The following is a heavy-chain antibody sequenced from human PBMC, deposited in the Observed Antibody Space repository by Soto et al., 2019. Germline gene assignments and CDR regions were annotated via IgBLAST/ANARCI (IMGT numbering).Heavy chain of an antibody. Sequence: GGSLRLSCAASGLTVSSNSMSWVRQAPGKGLEWVSLIYTDGGTYYGDSVKGRFTISRDTSKNTLSLQMTSLRADDTAVYYCARDNSMLGAPFHYWGQGTLVTVSS. V-gene: IGHV3-53*01. J-gene: IGHJ4*02. CDR1: GLTVSSNS. CDR3: ARDNSMLGAPFHY. CDR2: IYTDGGT. D-gene: IGHD3-16*01.